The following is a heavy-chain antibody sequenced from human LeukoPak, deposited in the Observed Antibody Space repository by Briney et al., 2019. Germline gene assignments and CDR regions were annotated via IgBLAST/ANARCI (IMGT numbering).Heavy chain of an antibody. J-gene: IGHJ4*02. CDR3: ARVGFDRLRYSGWYFDY. V-gene: IGHV3-48*03. D-gene: IGHD6-19*01. CDR2: ISGSGTTI. CDR1: GFTFSRYE. Sequence: GGSLRLSCAASGFTFSRYEMNWVRQAPGKGLEWVSYISGSGTTIYYADSVKGRFTISRDNAKNSLYLQMNSLRAEDTAVYYCARVGFDRLRYSGWYFDYWGQGTLVTVSS.